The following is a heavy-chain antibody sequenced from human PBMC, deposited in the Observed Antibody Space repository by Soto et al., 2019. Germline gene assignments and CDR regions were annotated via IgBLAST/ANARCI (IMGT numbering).Heavy chain of an antibody. Sequence: EVQLVESGGGSVQPGGSLRLSCAASGFTFNSYWVHWVRQVPGKGLVWLSRINMDGTRTNYADSVKGRFAISRDNAKNTVYLQMNSLGVEDSAAYYFARGGLGSYLLDYWGQGTLVSVSS. D-gene: IGHD3-10*01. CDR1: GFTFNSYW. J-gene: IGHJ4*02. CDR2: INMDGTRT. V-gene: IGHV3-74*01. CDR3: ARGGLGSYLLDY.